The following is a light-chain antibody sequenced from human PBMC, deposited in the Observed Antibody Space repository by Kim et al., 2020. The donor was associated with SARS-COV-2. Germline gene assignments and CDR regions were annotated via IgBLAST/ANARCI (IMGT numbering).Light chain of an antibody. V-gene: IGLV3-21*04. CDR2: YDS. CDR3: QVWDSSSEHVV. J-gene: IGLJ2*01. Sequence: SYELTQPPSVSVAPGKTARITCGGNNIGSKSVHWYQQKPGQAPVLVIYYDSDRPSGIPERFSGSNSGNTATLTISRAEAGDEADYYCQVWDSSSEHVVCG. CDR1: NIGSKS.